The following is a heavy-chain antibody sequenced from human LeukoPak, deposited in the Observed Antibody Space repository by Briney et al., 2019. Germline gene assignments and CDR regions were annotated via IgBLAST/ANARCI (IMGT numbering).Heavy chain of an antibody. J-gene: IGHJ4*02. CDR3: AKAAGIAAAGTPADY. CDR1: GFTFSNAW. V-gene: IGHV3-30*02. D-gene: IGHD6-13*01. Sequence: GGSLRLSCAASGFTFSNAWMSWVRQAPGKGLEWVAFIRYDGSNKYYADSVKGRFTISRDNSKNTLYLQMNSLRAEDTAVYYCAKAAGIAAAGTPADYWGQGTLVTVSS. CDR2: IRYDGSNK.